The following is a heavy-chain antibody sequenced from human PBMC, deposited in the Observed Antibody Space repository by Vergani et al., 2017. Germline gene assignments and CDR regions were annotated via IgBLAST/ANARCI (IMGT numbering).Heavy chain of an antibody. J-gene: IGHJ4*02. CDR1: GFTVSSNY. Sequence: VQLVESGGGVVQPGGSLRLSCAASGFTVSSNYMSWVRQAPGKGLEWVSVIYSGGTTYYADSVKGRFTISRDNSKNTLYLQMNSLRAEDTAVYYCARVFGGDAPIYFDYWGQGTLVTVSS. CDR3: ARVFGGDAPIYFDY. CDR2: IYSGGTT. D-gene: IGHD2-21*02. V-gene: IGHV3-53*01.